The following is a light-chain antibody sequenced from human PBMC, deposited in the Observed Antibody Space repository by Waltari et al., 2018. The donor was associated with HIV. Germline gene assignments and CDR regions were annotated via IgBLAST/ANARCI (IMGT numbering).Light chain of an antibody. V-gene: IGLV2-23*02. CDR2: EVT. J-gene: IGLJ2*01. CDR3: CSYAGSRIHVV. CDR1: FSDVGSYNL. Sequence: QSALTQPASVSGSPGQSITISCTGTFSDVGSYNLVSWYQKHPGEAPKIMIYEVTKRPSGVSSRFSGSTSGNTASLTISGLQAEDEADYYCCSYAGSRIHVVFGGGTKLTVL.